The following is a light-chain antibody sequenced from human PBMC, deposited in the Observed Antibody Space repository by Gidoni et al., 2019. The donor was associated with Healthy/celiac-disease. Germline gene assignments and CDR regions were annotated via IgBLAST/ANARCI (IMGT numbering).Light chain of an antibody. CDR1: SSDVGGYNY. V-gene: IGLV2-14*01. Sequence: SALTQPASVSGSPRQSITISCTGTSSDVGGYNYVSWYQQHPGKAPKLMIYDVSNRPSGVSNRFSGSKSGNTASLTISGLQAEDEADYYCSSYTSSSVVFGGGTKLTVL. CDR3: SSYTSSSVV. J-gene: IGLJ2*01. CDR2: DVS.